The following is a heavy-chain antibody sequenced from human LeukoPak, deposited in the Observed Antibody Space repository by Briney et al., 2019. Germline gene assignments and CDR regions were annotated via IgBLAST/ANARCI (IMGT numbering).Heavy chain of an antibody. J-gene: IGHJ6*03. CDR1: GFTLSSYG. CDR3: AIIQGIAEAEDDYYMDV. D-gene: IGHD6-13*01. V-gene: IGHV3-30*02. CDR2: IRYDGSNK. Sequence: GGSLRLSCAAAGFTLSSYGVHWVRQAPGKGLEWVAFIRYDGSNKYYADSVKGRFTISRDNSKNTLYLQMNSLRAEDTAVYYCAIIQGIAEAEDDYYMDVWGKGTTVTVSS.